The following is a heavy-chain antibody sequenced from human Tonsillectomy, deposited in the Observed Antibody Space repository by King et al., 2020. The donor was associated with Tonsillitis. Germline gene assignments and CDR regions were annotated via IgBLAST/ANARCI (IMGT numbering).Heavy chain of an antibody. D-gene: IGHD2-2*01. CDR3: AKDHCSSTSCYPKHFDY. Sequence: VPLLESGGGLVQPGGSLSLSCAASGFTFSSYAMSWVRQAPGKGLEWVSAISGSGGSTYYADSVKGRFTISRDNSKNTLYLQMNSLRAEDTAVYYCAKDHCSSTSCYPKHFDYWGQGTLVTVSS. CDR1: GFTFSSYA. V-gene: IGHV3-23*01. CDR2: ISGSGGST. J-gene: IGHJ4*02.